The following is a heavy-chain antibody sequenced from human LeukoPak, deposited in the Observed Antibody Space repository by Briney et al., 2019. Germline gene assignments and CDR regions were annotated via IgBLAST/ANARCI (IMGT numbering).Heavy chain of an antibody. CDR2: IWYDESNK. V-gene: IGHV3-33*06. CDR1: GFTFSYHA. J-gene: IGHJ4*02. D-gene: IGHD5-18*01. Sequence: GRSLRLSCKTSGFTFSYHAMHWVRQAPGKGLEWVAVIWYDESNKYYGDSVKGRFTISRDNSKNMLYLQMNSLRAEDTAVYYCAKDRGYSYGALDYWGQGTLVTVSS. CDR3: AKDRGYSYGALDY.